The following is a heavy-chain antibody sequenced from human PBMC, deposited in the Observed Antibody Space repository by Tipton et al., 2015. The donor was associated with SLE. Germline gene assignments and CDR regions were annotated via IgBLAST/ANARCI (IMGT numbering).Heavy chain of an antibody. V-gene: IGHV4-34*01. J-gene: IGHJ6*03. D-gene: IGHD1-26*01. CDR2: INQSGST. Sequence: TLSLTCDVYGASFSTYYWSWIRQPPGKGLEWIGEINQSGSTSYNPSLKSRVTISIDTSKNQFSLRLRSVTAADTAVYYCARGIPDGRRYYYYYMDVWGKGTTVTVSS. CDR1: GASFSTYY. CDR3: ARGIPDGRRYYYYYMDV.